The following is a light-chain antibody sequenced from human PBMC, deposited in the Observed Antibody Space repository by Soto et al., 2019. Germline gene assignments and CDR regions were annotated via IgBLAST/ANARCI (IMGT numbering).Light chain of an antibody. CDR1: QALVYSDGDTY. CDR3: MQGTRWPWT. J-gene: IGKJ1*01. CDR2: QVS. Sequence: DVVMTQSPLSLPVTLGQPASISCRSTQALVYSDGDTYLNWFQQRPGQSPRRLIYQVSKRDSGVPDRFSGSGSGTDFTLKISRVESEDVGFYYCMQGTRWPWTFGQGTKVEIK. V-gene: IGKV2-30*01.